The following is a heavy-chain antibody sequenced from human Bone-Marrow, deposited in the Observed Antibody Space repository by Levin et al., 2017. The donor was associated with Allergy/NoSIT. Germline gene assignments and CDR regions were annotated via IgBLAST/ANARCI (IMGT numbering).Heavy chain of an antibody. V-gene: IGHV1-8*01. CDR2: MNPNNGKT. Sequence: GESLKISCKASGYTFTSYEINWVRQASGQGLEWMGWMNPNNGKTGFAQKFQGRVTMTSDTSIRTAYMELSSLRSDDTAVYYCAGGEGTVTTVWFDQWGQGTLVTVSS. J-gene: IGHJ5*02. CDR3: AGGEGTVTTVWFDQ. CDR1: GYTFTSYE. D-gene: IGHD4-17*01.